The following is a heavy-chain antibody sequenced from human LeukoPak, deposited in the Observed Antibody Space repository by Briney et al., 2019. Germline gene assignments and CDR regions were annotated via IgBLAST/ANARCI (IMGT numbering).Heavy chain of an antibody. CDR3: ARSVMVRGVITLFDF. Sequence: PGGSLRLSCAASGFIFSTYNMNWVRQAPGKGLEWVSYISSSSTIYYADSVQGRFSISRDNAKNSLYLQMNSLRDEDTAVYYCARSVMVRGVITLFDFWGQGTLVTVSS. D-gene: IGHD3-10*01. V-gene: IGHV3-48*02. J-gene: IGHJ4*02. CDR1: GFIFSTYN. CDR2: ISSSSTI.